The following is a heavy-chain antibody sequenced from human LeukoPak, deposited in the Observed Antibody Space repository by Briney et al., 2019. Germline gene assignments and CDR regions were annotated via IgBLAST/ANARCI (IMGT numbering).Heavy chain of an antibody. Sequence: GRSLRLSCAASGSTFDDYAMYWVRQGPGKGLEWVSGTSWNSGTIGYADSVRGRFTISRDNAKNSLYLQMNSLRPEDTALYYCVRGYSYGFDIWGQGTTVTVSS. D-gene: IGHD5-18*01. J-gene: IGHJ3*02. V-gene: IGHV3-9*01. CDR1: GSTFDDYA. CDR3: VRGYSYGFDI. CDR2: TSWNSGTI.